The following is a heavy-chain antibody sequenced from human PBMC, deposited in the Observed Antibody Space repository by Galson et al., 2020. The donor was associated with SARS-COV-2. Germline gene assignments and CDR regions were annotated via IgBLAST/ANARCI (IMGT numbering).Heavy chain of an antibody. CDR3: AKDRHRFLEWLLPHGMDV. D-gene: IGHD3-3*01. V-gene: IGHV3-9*01. CDR1: VFTFDDYA. Sequence: TGGSLRLSCAASVFTFDDYAMHWVRQAPGKGLEWVSGIIWNSGSIGYAASVKGRFTISRDNAKNSLYLQMHSLRAEDTALYYCAKDRHRFLEWLLPHGMDVWGQGTTVTVSS. CDR2: IIWNSGSI. J-gene: IGHJ6*02.